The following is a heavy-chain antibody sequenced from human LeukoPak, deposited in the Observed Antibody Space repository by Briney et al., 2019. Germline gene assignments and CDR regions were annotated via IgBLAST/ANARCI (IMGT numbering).Heavy chain of an antibody. CDR3: ARDRHIAAAGYYFDY. CDR1: GFTFSTYP. V-gene: IGHV3-30*04. J-gene: IGHJ4*02. CDR2: IADDGKDK. D-gene: IGHD6-25*01. Sequence: GRSLRLSCAASGFTFSTYPMHWVRQAPGKGLEWVAVIADDGKDKHYVESVKGRFTISRDNFKNTLYLQMNSLRVEDTAVYYCARDRHIAAAGYYFDYWGQGTLVTVSS.